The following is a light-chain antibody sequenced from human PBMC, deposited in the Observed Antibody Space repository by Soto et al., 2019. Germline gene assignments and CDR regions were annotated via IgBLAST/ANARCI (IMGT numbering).Light chain of an antibody. CDR3: TSYTTSSTLA. J-gene: IGLJ2*01. CDR2: DVD. CDR1: SSDVGAYNY. V-gene: IGLV2-14*01. Sequence: QSALTQPASVSGSPGQSITISCTGTSSDVGAYNYVSWYQQHPGKVPKLMIFDVDNRPSGVSNRFSGSKSGNTASLTISGLQADDEADYYCTSYTTSSTLAFGGGTQLTVL.